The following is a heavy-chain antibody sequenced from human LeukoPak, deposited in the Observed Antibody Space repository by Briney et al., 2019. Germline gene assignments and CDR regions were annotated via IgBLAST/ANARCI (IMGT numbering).Heavy chain of an antibody. D-gene: IGHD5-12*01. Sequence: ASVKVSCKASGYTFTGYYMHWVRQAPGQGLEWMGWINPNSGGTNYAQKLQGRVTMTRDTSISTAYMELSRLRSDDTAVYYCARGGGYSGYDYYYYYYMDVWGKGTTVTISS. CDR3: ARGGGYSGYDYYYYYYMDV. CDR1: GYTFTGYY. V-gene: IGHV1-2*02. CDR2: INPNSGGT. J-gene: IGHJ6*03.